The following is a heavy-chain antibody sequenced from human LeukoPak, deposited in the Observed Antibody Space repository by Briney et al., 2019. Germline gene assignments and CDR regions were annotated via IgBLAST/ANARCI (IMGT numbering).Heavy chain of an antibody. CDR2: IYYSGST. D-gene: IGHD4-11*01. Sequence: PSETLSLTCTVSGGSTSSGDYYWSWIRQPPGKGLEWIGYIYYSGSTYYNPSLKSRVTISVDTSKNQFSLKLSSVTAADTAVYYCARGLSGDYSTGWGQGTLVTVSS. J-gene: IGHJ4*02. CDR3: ARGLSGDYSTG. CDR1: GGSTSSGDYY. V-gene: IGHV4-30-4*08.